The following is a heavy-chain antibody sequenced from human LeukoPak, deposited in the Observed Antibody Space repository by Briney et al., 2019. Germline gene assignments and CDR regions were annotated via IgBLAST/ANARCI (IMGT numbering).Heavy chain of an antibody. CDR2: IWYDGSNK. CDR3: ARGNLPGVERYNWFDP. Sequence: PGGSLRLSCAASGFTFSSYGMHWVRQAPGKGLEWVAVIWYDGSNKYYADSVKGRFTISRDNSKNTLYLQMNSLRAEDTAVYYCARGNLPGVERYNWFDPWGQGTLVTVSS. J-gene: IGHJ5*02. D-gene: IGHD3-3*01. V-gene: IGHV3-33*01. CDR1: GFTFSSYG.